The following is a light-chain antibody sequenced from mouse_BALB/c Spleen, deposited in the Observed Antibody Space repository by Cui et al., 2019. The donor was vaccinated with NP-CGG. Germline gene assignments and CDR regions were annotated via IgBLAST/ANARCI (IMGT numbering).Light chain of an antibody. V-gene: IGLV1*01. Sequence: HAVVTRESALTTSPGETVTLTCRSNTGAVTTSNYANWVQEKPDHLFTGLIGGTNNRAPGVPARFSGSLIGDKAGLTITGAQTEDEAIYFCALWYSNHWVFGGGTKLTVL. CDR2: GTN. J-gene: IGLJ1*01. CDR3: ALWYSNHWV. CDR1: TGAVTTSNY.